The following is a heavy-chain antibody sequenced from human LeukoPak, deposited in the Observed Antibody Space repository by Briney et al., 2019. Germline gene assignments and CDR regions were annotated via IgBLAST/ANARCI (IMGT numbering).Heavy chain of an antibody. Sequence: SETLSLTCAVYGGSFSGYYWSWLRQPPGKGLEWIGEINHSGSTNYNPSLKSRVTISVDTSKNQFSLKLSSVTAADTAVYYCASRYCSSTSCYGDYWGQGTLVTVSS. V-gene: IGHV4-34*01. CDR1: GGSFSGYY. D-gene: IGHD2-2*01. CDR3: ASRYCSSTSCYGDY. J-gene: IGHJ4*02. CDR2: INHSGST.